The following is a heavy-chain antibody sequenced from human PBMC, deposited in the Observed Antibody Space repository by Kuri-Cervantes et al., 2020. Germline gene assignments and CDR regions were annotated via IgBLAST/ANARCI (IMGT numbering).Heavy chain of an antibody. CDR3: ARDYYDSSGGAFDI. Sequence: GESLKISCAASGFTFSSYDMHWVRQATGKGLEWVSAIGTAGDTYYPGSVKGRFTIPRENAKNSLYLQMNSLRAGDTAVYYCARDYYDSSGGAFDIWGQGTMVTVSS. CDR2: IGTAGDT. D-gene: IGHD3-22*01. CDR1: GFTFSSYD. J-gene: IGHJ3*02. V-gene: IGHV3-13*01.